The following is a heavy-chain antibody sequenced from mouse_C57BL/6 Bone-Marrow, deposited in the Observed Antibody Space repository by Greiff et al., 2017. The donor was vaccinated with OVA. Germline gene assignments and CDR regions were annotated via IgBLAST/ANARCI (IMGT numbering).Heavy chain of an antibody. CDR2: ISSGSSTI. J-gene: IGHJ1*03. CDR1: GFTFSDYG. V-gene: IGHV5-17*01. Sequence: EVKLVASGGGLVKPGGSLKLSCAASGFTFSDYGMHWVRQAPEKGLEWVAYISSGSSTIYYADTVKGRFTISSDNAKNTLFLQRTSLRSEDTAMYYCARINYWYFDVWGTGTTVTVSS. CDR3: ARINYWYFDV.